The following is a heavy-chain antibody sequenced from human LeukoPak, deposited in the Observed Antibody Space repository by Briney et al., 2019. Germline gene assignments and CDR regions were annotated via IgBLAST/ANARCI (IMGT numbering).Heavy chain of an antibody. V-gene: IGHV5-51*01. D-gene: IGHD6-19*01. CDR3: ARSPVAGSPFDY. J-gene: IGHJ4*02. CDR1: GYSFSTYW. Sequence: GASLQISCKGSGYSFSTYWIGWVRQLPGKGLEWMGIIYPFDSDTRYSPSFQGLVTISADKSINTAYLQWSSLKASDTAMYFCARSPVAGSPFDYWGQGSLVTVSS. CDR2: IYPFDSDT.